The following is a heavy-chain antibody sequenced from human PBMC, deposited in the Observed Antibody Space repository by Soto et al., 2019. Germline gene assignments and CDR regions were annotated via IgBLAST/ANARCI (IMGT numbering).Heavy chain of an antibody. D-gene: IGHD3-16*01. CDR3: ARDSRLGFPDY. J-gene: IGHJ4*02. Sequence: SETLSLTCAVSGDSISTSSKYWAWIRQSPGKGLEWIGSMYYSGSISNSGSTYYNPSLKSRVTISVDTSKNQFSLKLNSVTAADTAVYYCARDSRLGFPDYWGQGTLVTVSS. CDR2: ISNSGST. V-gene: IGHV4-39*07. CDR1: GDSISTSSKY.